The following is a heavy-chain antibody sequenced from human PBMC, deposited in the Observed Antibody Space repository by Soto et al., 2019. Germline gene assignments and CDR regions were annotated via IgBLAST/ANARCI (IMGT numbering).Heavy chain of an antibody. CDR1: GFTFNSYV. V-gene: IGHV3-23*01. J-gene: IGHJ4*02. Sequence: EVQLLESGGALVRPGGSLRLSCAASGFTFNSYVMTWVRQAPGEGLGWVSSISRSGRGSAYYADSVKGRFTISRDNSENTLFLQMNNLRDEDTALYYCARGRYLDSSDYWVANLPFDHWGLGTLVTVSS. CDR2: ISRSGRGSA. D-gene: IGHD3-22*01. CDR3: ARGRYLDSSDYWVANLPFDH.